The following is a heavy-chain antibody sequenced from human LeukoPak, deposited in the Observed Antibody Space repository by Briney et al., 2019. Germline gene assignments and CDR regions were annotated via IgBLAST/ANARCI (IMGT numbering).Heavy chain of an antibody. CDR2: INHSGST. CDR1: GGSFSGYY. CDR3: ARVTISGSYYPDY. J-gene: IGHJ4*02. V-gene: IGHV4-34*01. Sequence: SETLSLTCAVYGGSFSGYYWSWIRQPPGKGLEWIGEINHSGSTNYNPSLKSRVTISVDTSKNQFSLKLSSVTAADTAVYYCARVTISGSYYPDYWGQGTLVTVSS. D-gene: IGHD3-10*01.